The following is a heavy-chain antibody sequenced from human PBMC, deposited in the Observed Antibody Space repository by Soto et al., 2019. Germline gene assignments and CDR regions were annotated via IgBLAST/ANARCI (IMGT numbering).Heavy chain of an antibody. CDR1: GGSISSSSYY. D-gene: IGHD4-17*01. Sequence: SETLSLTCTVSGGSISSSSYYWGWIRQPPGEGLEWIGSIYYSGSTYYNPSLKSRVTISVDTSKNQFSLKLSSVTAADTAVYYCARPKYGDYVAFDYWGQGTLVTVSS. J-gene: IGHJ4*02. CDR2: IYYSGST. CDR3: ARPKYGDYVAFDY. V-gene: IGHV4-39*01.